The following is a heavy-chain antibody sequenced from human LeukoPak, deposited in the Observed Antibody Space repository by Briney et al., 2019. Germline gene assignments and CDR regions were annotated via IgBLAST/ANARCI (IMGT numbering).Heavy chain of an antibody. V-gene: IGHV1-8*01. J-gene: IGHJ6*02. CDR3: ARGGTYYEILTGYSTYYYYGMDV. D-gene: IGHD3-9*01. CDR2: MNPNSGNT. CDR1: GYTFTSYD. Sequence: GASVKVSCKASGYTFTSYDINWVRQATGQGLEWMGWMNPNSGNTGYAQKFQGRVTMTRNTSISTAYMELSSLRSEDTAVYYCARGGTYYEILTGYSTYYYYGMDVWGQGTTVTVSS.